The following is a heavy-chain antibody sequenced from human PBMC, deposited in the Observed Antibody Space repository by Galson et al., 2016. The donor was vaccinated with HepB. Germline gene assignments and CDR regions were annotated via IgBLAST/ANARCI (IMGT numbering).Heavy chain of an antibody. CDR3: ARDDSGGWYGFHYGMDV. V-gene: IGHV4-59*01. D-gene: IGHD6-19*01. CDR1: GASISSYY. J-gene: IGHJ6*02. Sequence: ETLSLTCTVSGASISSYYLSWIRQPPGKELEWIGYIYYSGRTNYNPSLKSRVTISVDTSKNQFSLKLSSVTAADTAVYYCARDDSGGWYGFHYGMDVWGQGTTVTVSS. CDR2: IYYSGRT.